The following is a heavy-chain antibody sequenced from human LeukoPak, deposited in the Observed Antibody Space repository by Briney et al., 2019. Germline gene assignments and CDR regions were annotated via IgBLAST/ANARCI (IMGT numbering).Heavy chain of an antibody. Sequence: SAKVSCKLSGYTLTELSMHCVRHAPGKGHGWMGGFDPEDGETIYTQKFQGRVTMTEDTSTDTAYMELSRRRSEDTAVYYCATDTPGGDSGLMYVWGQGTTVTVSS. CDR3: ATDTPGGDSGLMYV. J-gene: IGHJ6*02. CDR1: GYTLTELS. CDR2: FDPEDGET. D-gene: IGHD3-10*01. V-gene: IGHV1-24*01.